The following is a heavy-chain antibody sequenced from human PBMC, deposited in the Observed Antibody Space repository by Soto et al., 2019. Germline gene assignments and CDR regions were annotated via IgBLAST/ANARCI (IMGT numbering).Heavy chain of an antibody. J-gene: IGHJ3*02. D-gene: IGHD6-6*01. CDR3: ASSSSSTPHAFDI. CDR2: IYYSGST. V-gene: IGHV4-30-4*01. CDR1: GGSISSGDYY. Sequence: SETLSLTCTVPGGSISSGDYYWSWIRQPPGKGLEWIGYIYYSGSTYYNPSLKSRVTISVDTSKNQFSLKLSSVTAADTAVYYCASSSSSTPHAFDIWGQGTMVTVSS.